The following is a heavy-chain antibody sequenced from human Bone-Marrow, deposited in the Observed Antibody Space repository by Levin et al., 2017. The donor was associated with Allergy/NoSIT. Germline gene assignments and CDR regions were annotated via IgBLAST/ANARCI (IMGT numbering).Heavy chain of an antibody. CDR1: GDSINNPDYY. Sequence: SETLSLTCSVSGDSINNPDYYWSWIRQPPGKGLEWIGYISSSANTYYNPSLESRLLLSLDTSEAQFSLTLTSLTAADTAVYYCARMAAMTYLDSWGPGTLVTVSS. V-gene: IGHV4-30-4*01. J-gene: IGHJ4*02. D-gene: IGHD5-12*01. CDR3: ARMAAMTYLDS. CDR2: ISSSANT.